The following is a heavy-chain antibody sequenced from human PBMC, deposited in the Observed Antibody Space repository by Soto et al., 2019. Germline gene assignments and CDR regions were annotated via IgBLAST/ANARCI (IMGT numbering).Heavy chain of an antibody. V-gene: IGHV1-18*04. CDR3: AREQTPGIAVAGTSSFDY. CDR1: GYTFTSYG. Sequence: ASVKVSCKASGYTFTSYGISWVRQAPGQGLEWMGWISAYNGNTNYAQKLQGRVTMTTDTSTSTAYMELRSLRSDDTAVCYCAREQTPGIAVAGTSSFDYWGQGTLVTVSS. J-gene: IGHJ4*02. CDR2: ISAYNGNT. D-gene: IGHD6-19*01.